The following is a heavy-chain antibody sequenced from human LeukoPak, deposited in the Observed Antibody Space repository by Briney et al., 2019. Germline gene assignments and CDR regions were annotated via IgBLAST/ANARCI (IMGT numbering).Heavy chain of an antibody. Sequence: GASVTVSRKASGYIFSNYDINWVRQAPGHGLEWMGWMNPNSGRRVYAQKFQGRVTMTRNSSINTAYMELTSLRSDDRAVYYCARGLRSDYWGQGTLVTVSS. V-gene: IGHV1-8*01. J-gene: IGHJ4*02. CDR2: MNPNSGRR. CDR3: ARGLRSDY. D-gene: IGHD3-16*02. CDR1: GYIFSNYD.